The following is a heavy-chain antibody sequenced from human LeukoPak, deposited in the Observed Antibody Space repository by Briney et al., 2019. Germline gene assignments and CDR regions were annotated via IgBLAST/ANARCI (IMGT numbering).Heavy chain of an antibody. D-gene: IGHD4-17*01. CDR2: VSGSGGVT. CDR1: GFTFSSYA. J-gene: IGHJ4*02. Sequence: GGSLRLSCAASGFTFSSYAMSWVRQAPGKGLEWVSVVSGSGGVTYYADSVKGRFTISRDNSKNTLYLQMNSLRAEDTAVYYCAKVSRNGYGDYEAPYFFDYWGQGTLVTVSS. V-gene: IGHV3-23*01. CDR3: AKVSRNGYGDYEAPYFFDY.